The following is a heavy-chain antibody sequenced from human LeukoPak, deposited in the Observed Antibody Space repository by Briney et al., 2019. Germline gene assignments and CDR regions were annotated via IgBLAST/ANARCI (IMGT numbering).Heavy chain of an antibody. CDR2: INRDGSST. CDR3: ARDRETYYDILTGYYTLGDAFDI. D-gene: IGHD3-9*01. V-gene: IGHV3-74*01. CDR1: GFTFSTYW. Sequence: PGGSLRLSCAASGFTFSTYWTHWVRQAPGEGLVWVSRINRDGSSTSYADSVKGRFTISRDNAKNTLYLQMNSLRAEDTAVYYCARDRETYYDILTGYYTLGDAFDIWGQGTMVTVSS. J-gene: IGHJ3*02.